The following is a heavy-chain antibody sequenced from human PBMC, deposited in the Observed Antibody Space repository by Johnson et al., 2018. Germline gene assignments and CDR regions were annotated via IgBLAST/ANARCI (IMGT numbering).Heavy chain of an antibody. Sequence: QVQLVQSGGGLIQPGGSLRLSCAVSGFGVSNNYMSWVRQAPGKGLEWVAVVSYDGSNKYDAESVKGRFTISREKSKKTLYLQMNSLRAEDTAVYYCARADTGARYMDVWGKGTTVTVSS. J-gene: IGHJ6*03. D-gene: IGHD1-14*01. CDR3: ARADTGARYMDV. V-gene: IGHV3-30*03. CDR1: GFGVSNNY. CDR2: VSYDGSNK.